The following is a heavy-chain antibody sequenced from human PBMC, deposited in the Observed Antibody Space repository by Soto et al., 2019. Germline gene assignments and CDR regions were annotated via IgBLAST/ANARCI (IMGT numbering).Heavy chain of an antibody. V-gene: IGHV4-34*01. D-gene: IGHD5-12*01. CDR2: ITHRATT. CDR1: GGSFSGHS. Sequence: QVQLQQWGAGLLKPSETLSLTCAVYGGSFSGHSWSWIRQPPGKGLEWIGKITHRATTNYSPSLKRRVIIEVHTSKTQSSLNASCVTAAYTALYYCASGDSGGFYTGAEWGRGTLVTVS. J-gene: IGHJ1*01. CDR3: ASGDSGGFYTGAE.